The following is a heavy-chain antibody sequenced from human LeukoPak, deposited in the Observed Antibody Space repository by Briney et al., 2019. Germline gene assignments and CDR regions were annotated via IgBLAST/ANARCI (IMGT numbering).Heavy chain of an antibody. CDR2: INGSGDRT. CDR3: AKRHFDYMYNWFDP. Sequence: PGGSLRLSCAASGFTFSSYAMSWVRQAPGKGLEWVSDINGSGDRTYYADSVKGRFTISRDNSKNTLYLQMNSLRAEDTAVYYCAKRHFDYMYNWFDPWGQGTLVTVSS. D-gene: IGHD5-12*01. J-gene: IGHJ5*02. V-gene: IGHV3-23*01. CDR1: GFTFSSYA.